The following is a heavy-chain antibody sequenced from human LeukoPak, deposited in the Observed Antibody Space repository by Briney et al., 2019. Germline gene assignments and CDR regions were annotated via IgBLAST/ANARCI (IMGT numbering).Heavy chain of an antibody. CDR3: ARLRFTIFRVVRYYMDV. CDR1: GFTFSSYG. V-gene: IGHV3-33*01. D-gene: IGHD3-3*01. CDR2: IRYDGSNT. J-gene: IGHJ6*03. Sequence: PGGSLRLSCAASGFTFSSYGMHWVRQAPGKGLEWVAVIRYDGSNTYYADSVKGRFTISRHNSKNTPYLQMNSLRAEATALYYCARLRFTIFRVVRYYMDVWSKGTTVTVSS.